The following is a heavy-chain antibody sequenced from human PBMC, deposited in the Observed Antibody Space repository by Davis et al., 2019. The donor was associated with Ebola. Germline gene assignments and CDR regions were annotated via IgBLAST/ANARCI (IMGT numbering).Heavy chain of an antibody. J-gene: IGHJ4*02. D-gene: IGHD4-17*01. Sequence: PGGSLRLSCAASGFTFSSYGMHWVRQAPGKGLEWVAVIWYDGSNKYYADSVKGRFTISRDNSKNTLYLQMNSLRAEDTAVYYCARDMTTVKYYFDYWGQGTLVTVSS. CDR2: IWYDGSNK. V-gene: IGHV3-33*01. CDR1: GFTFSSYG. CDR3: ARDMTTVKYYFDY.